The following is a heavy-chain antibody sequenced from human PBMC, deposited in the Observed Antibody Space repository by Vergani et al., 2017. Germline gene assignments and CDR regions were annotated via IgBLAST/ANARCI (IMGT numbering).Heavy chain of an antibody. V-gene: IGHV3-74*01. CDR3: AKVPGRGAVAGSVY. CDR2: INSDVSST. CDR1: GFTFSSYW. D-gene: IGHD6-19*01. Sequence: EVQLVESGGGLVQPGGSLRLSCAASGFTFSSYWMHWVRQAPGKGLVWVSRINSDVSSTSYADYVKGRFTISRDNAKNTLYLQMNSLRAEDTAVYYCAKVPGRGAVAGSVYWGQGTLVTVSS. J-gene: IGHJ4*02.